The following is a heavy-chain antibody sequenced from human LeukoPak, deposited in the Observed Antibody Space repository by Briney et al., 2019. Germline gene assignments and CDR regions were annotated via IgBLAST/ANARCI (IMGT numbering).Heavy chain of an antibody. J-gene: IGHJ6*03. D-gene: IGHD6-6*01. Sequence: PSETLSLTCTVSGGSISSSSYYWGWIRQPPGKGLEWIGSIYYSGSTYYNPSLKSRVTISVDTSKNQFSLKLSSVTAADTAVYYCARQTWDSSSWSEADMDVWGKGTTVTVSS. V-gene: IGHV4-39*01. CDR1: GGSISSSSYY. CDR3: ARQTWDSSSWSEADMDV. CDR2: IYYSGST.